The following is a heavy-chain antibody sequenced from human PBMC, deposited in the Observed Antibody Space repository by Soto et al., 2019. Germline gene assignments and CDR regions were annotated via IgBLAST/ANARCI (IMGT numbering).Heavy chain of an antibody. V-gene: IGHV1-69*04. J-gene: IGHJ4*02. CDR1: GGTFSSYT. CDR3: ARETAQYLTPGIIDY. Sequence: SVKVSCKASGGTFSSYTISWVRQAPGQGLEWMGRIIPILGIANYAQKFQGRVTITADKSTSTAYMELSSLRSEDTAVYYCARETAQYLTPGIIDYWGQGTLVTVAS. CDR2: IIPILGIA. D-gene: IGHD2-2*01.